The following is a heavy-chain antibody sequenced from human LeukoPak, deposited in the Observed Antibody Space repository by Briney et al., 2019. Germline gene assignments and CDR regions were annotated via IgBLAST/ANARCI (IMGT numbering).Heavy chain of an antibody. CDR2: ISAYNGNT. V-gene: IGHV1-18*01. J-gene: IGHJ5*02. D-gene: IGHD3-10*01. CDR3: ARKGVWGYGSGSYSSGHWFDP. CDR1: GYTFTSYG. Sequence: ASVKVSCKASGYTFTSYGISWVRQAPGQGLEWMGWISAYNGNTNYAQKLQGRVTMTTDTSTSTAYMELRSLRSDDTAVYYCARKGVWGYGSGSYSSGHWFDPWGQGTLVTVSS.